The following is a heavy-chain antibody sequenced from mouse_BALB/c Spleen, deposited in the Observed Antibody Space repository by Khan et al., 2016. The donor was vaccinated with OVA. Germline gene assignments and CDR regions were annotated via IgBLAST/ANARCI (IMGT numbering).Heavy chain of an antibody. CDR1: GYTFTKNG. CDR3: ARVGYSGTMDY. CDR2: INTYTGEP. J-gene: IGHJ4*01. Sequence: QIQLMQSGPELKKPGEPVKISCKASGYTFTKNGMNWAKQAPGKGLKWMGWINTYTGEPTYADDFKGRFAFSLETSASTAYLQINNLKNEDTATYFCARVGYSGTMDYWGQGTSVTVSS. D-gene: IGHD2-14*01. V-gene: IGHV9-3-1*01.